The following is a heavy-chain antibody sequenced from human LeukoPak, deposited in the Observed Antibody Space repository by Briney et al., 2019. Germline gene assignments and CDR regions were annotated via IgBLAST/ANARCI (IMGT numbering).Heavy chain of an antibody. D-gene: IGHD2-15*01. CDR3: ARGITIVAATDFDY. CDR1: GGSISSYY. J-gene: IGHJ4*02. CDR2: ICYSGST. V-gene: IGHV4-59*01. Sequence: PSETLSLTCTVSGGSISSYYWSWIRQPPGKGLEWIGYICYSGSTNYNPSLKSRVTISVDTSKNQFSLKLSSVTAADTAVYYCARGITIVAATDFDYWGQGTLVTVSS.